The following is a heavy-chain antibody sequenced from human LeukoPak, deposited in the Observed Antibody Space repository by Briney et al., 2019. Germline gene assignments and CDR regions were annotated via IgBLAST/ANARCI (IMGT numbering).Heavy chain of an antibody. D-gene: IGHD2-15*01. CDR3: ARRVPGGTSYNWFDP. J-gene: IGHJ5*02. Sequence: SETLSLTCTVSGGSISSYYWSWIRQPPGKGLEWIGYIYYSGSTNYNPSLKSRVTISVDTSKNQFSLKLSSVTAADTAVYYCARRVPGGTSYNWFDPWGQGTLVTVSS. CDR1: GGSISSYY. CDR2: IYYSGST. V-gene: IGHV4-59*08.